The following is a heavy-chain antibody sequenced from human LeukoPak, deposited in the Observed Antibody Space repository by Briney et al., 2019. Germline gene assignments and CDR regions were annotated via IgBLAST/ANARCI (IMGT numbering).Heavy chain of an antibody. CDR2: MYYSGAT. Sequence: SETLSLTCTDSGGSISNYYWSWIRQAPGKGLEWIGYMYYSGATNHNPSLKSRVTTSVDTAKTQFSLRLSSVTAADTAVYYCARASSSAWYADYWGQGTLVIVSS. D-gene: IGHD6-19*01. V-gene: IGHV4-59*01. CDR3: ARASSSAWYADY. J-gene: IGHJ4*02. CDR1: GGSISNYY.